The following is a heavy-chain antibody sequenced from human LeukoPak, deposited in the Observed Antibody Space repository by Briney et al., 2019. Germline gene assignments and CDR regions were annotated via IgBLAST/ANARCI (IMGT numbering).Heavy chain of an antibody. Sequence: PEASVKVSCKASGYTFTSYYMHWVRQAPGQGLEWMGIINPSGGSTSYAQKFQGRVTMTRDTSTSTVYMELRSLRSDDTAVYYCARVERGGVLVVWGPGTLVIVSS. CDR3: ARVERGGVLVV. D-gene: IGHD3-16*01. CDR1: GYTFTSYY. V-gene: IGHV1-46*01. CDR2: INPSGGST. J-gene: IGHJ4*02.